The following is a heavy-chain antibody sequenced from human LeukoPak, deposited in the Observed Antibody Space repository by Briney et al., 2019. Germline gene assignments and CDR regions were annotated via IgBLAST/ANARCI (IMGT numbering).Heavy chain of an antibody. CDR1: GFTFSSYA. CDR3: AKGHGYNTDY. V-gene: IGHV3-30-3*01. Sequence: GGSLRLSCAASGFTFSSYAMHWVRQAPGKGLEWVAVISYDGSNKYYADSVKGRFTISRDNSKNTLYLQMNSLRAEDTAVYYCAKGHGYNTDYWGQGTLVTVSS. D-gene: IGHD5-24*01. CDR2: ISYDGSNK. J-gene: IGHJ4*02.